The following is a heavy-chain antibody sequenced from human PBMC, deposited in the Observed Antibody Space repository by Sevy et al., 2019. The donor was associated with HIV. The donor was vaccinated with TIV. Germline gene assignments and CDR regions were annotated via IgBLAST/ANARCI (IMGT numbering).Heavy chain of an antibody. J-gene: IGHJ2*01. V-gene: IGHV4-39*01. Sequence: SETLSLTCTVSGGSISSSSNFWGWIRQPPGKGLEWIGSFYSTGSTSYNPSLRSRVTVSADTSKNQFSLRLTSVIATDTAVYYCATPRDSGWYEGTRGYFDLWGRGTLVTVSS. CDR1: GGSISSSSNF. D-gene: IGHD6-19*01. CDR2: FYSTGST. CDR3: ATPRDSGWYEGTRGYFDL.